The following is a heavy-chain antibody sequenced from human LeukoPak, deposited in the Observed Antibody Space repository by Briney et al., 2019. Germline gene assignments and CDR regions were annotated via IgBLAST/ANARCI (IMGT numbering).Heavy chain of an antibody. J-gene: IGHJ1*01. D-gene: IGHD6-19*01. CDR2: ISSSGSTI. V-gene: IGHV3-48*03. CDR3: ARDVEFIAVAGTAFQH. Sequence: PGGSLRLSCAASGFTFSSYEMNWVRQAPGKGLEWVSYISSSGSTIYYADSVKGRFTISRDNAKNSLYLQMNSLRAEDTAVYYCARDVEFIAVAGTAFQHWGQGTLVTVSS. CDR1: GFTFSSYE.